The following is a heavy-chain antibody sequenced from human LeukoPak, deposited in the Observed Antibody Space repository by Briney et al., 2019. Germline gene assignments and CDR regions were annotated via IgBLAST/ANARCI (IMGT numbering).Heavy chain of an antibody. CDR2: ILHGGGRT. Sequence: GASAKDSCKASGDTFSSYYIHWGRPAPGQGLVWMAIILHGGGRTTNAQKFQGRDTMTRDTTTSTGYMDQSSLRDEDTAVYYCARGDGGRYSSFDYWGQGTLVTVSS. CDR3: ARGDGGRYSSFDY. CDR1: GDTFSSYY. J-gene: IGHJ4*02. D-gene: IGHD3-10*01. V-gene: IGHV1-46*01.